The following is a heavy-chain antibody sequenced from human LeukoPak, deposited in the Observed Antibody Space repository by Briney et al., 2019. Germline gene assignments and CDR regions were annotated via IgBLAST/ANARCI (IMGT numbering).Heavy chain of an antibody. Sequence: SETLSPTCTVSGGSISSSSYYWGWIRQPLGKGLEWIGSIYYSGSTYYNPSLKSRVTISVDTSKNQFSLKLSSVTAADTAVYYCASSGYDNFHYWGQGTLVTVSS. CDR2: IYYSGST. CDR1: GGSISSSSYY. V-gene: IGHV4-39*07. CDR3: ASSGYDNFHY. J-gene: IGHJ4*02. D-gene: IGHD5-12*01.